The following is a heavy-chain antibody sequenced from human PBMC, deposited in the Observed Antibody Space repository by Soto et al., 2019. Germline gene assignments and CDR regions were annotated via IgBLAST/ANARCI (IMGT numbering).Heavy chain of an antibody. V-gene: IGHV3-74*01. CDR2: TNNDGSAT. CDR3: PPEMVTSSLGACDI. D-gene: IGHD5-18*01. CDR1: GFGFSSYW. J-gene: IGHJ6*02. Sequence: PGGSLRLSCAASGFGFSSYWMHWVRQAPGKGLVWLSRTNNDGSATTYADSVRGRFTSFRDNAKNTLFLQMTSLGVEDTAVYYCPPEMVTSSLGACDIGGEGTTVTVA.